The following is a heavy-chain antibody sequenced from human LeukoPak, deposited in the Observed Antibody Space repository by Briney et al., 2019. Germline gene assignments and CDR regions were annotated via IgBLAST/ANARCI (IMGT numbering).Heavy chain of an antibody. CDR3: ARGSWGEIAGRKSFEF. V-gene: IGHV1-8*01. J-gene: IGHJ4*02. Sequence: ASVKVSCKASEYTFTSADINWVRQAIGQGLEWMGWMIPISGNTGYAQKFQGRVTMTRVTSISTVYMEMNNLSAEDTAVYYCARGSWGEIAGRKSFEFWGQGSLVTVSS. CDR2: MIPISGNT. CDR1: EYTFTSAD. D-gene: IGHD6-6*01.